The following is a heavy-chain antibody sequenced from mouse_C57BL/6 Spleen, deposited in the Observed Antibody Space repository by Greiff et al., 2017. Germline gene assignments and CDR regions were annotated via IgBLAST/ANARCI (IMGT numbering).Heavy chain of an antibody. CDR1: GYSFTGYF. CDR2: INPYNGDT. Sequence: VQLQQSGPELVKPGDSVKISCKASGYSFTGYFMNWVMQSHGKSLEWIGRINPYNGDTFYNQKFKGKATLTVDKSSSTAHMELRSLTSEDSAVYYCARTLITTVVAGGGFDYWGQGTTLTVSS. D-gene: IGHD1-1*01. CDR3: ARTLITTVVAGGGFDY. V-gene: IGHV1-20*01. J-gene: IGHJ2*01.